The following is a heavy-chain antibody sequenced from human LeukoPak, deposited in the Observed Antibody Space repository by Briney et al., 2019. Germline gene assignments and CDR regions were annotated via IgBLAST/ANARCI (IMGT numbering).Heavy chain of an antibody. D-gene: IGHD3-10*01. CDR1: GYTFINNW. J-gene: IGHJ6*03. CDR2: INPTGTTT. CDR3: ARGVVGGFGELLYLTYYYYMDV. V-gene: IGHV1-46*01. Sequence: GASVKVSCKASGYTFINNWMHWVRQAPGQGLEWVGLINPTGTTTLYAQKFQGRVTLTRDMSTSTDYMELRSLKSEDTAVYYCARGVVGGFGELLYLTYYYYMDVWGKGTTVTISS.